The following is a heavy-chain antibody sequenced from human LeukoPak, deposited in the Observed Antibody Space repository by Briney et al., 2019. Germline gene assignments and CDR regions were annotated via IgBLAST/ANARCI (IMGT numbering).Heavy chain of an antibody. D-gene: IGHD6-13*01. CDR2: IYYSGST. CDR1: GGSISSGGYY. CDR3: ARDAGSSWYGMDV. V-gene: IGHV4-31*03. Sequence: PSQTLSLTCTVSGGSISSGGYYWSWIRQHPGKGLEWIGYIYYSGSTYYNPSLKSRVTISVDTSKNQFSLKLSSVTAADTAVYYCARDAGSSWYGMDVWGQGTTVTVSS. J-gene: IGHJ6*02.